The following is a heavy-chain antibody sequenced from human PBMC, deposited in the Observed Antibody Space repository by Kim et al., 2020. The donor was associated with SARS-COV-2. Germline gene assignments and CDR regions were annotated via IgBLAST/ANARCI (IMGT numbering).Heavy chain of an antibody. CDR1: GFTFNTYG. D-gene: IGHD1-26*01. CDR3: AKSFSGSYFGYDY. J-gene: IGHJ4*02. CDR2: ISYDGSHK. V-gene: IGHV3-30*18. Sequence: GGSLRLSCPASGFTFNTYGIHWVRQAPGRGLEWVTVISYDGSHKYYADSVKGRFTISRDNSKNTVYLEMNNLIIEDTAVYYCAKSFSGSYFGYDYWGQGTLVTVSS.